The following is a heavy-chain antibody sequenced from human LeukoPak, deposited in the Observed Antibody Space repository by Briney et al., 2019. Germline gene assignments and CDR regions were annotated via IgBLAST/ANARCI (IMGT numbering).Heavy chain of an antibody. J-gene: IGHJ4*02. Sequence: GASVKVSCKASEYTFTSYDINWVRQAPGQGLEGMGWMNPNSGNTGYAQEFQGRVTTTRNISISTAYIELSGLRFEDTAVYYCARGTSRGYCSSNTCYVLDYWGQGTLVTVSS. D-gene: IGHD2-2*03. CDR1: EYTFTSYD. CDR2: MNPNSGNT. CDR3: ARGTSRGYCSSNTCYVLDY. V-gene: IGHV1-8*01.